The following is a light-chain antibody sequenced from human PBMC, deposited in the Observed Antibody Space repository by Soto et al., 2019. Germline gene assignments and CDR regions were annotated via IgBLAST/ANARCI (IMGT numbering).Light chain of an antibody. CDR1: QSVSSS. J-gene: IGKJ2*01. CDR2: GAS. CDR3: QQYNNWLRYT. V-gene: IGKV3-15*01. Sequence: EIVMTQSPAILSASPGERVTLSCRASQSVSSSLAWYQQKPGQAPRLLIYGASTRATGIPARFSGSGSGTEFTLTISSLQSEDFAVYYCQQYNNWLRYTFGQGTKLEIK.